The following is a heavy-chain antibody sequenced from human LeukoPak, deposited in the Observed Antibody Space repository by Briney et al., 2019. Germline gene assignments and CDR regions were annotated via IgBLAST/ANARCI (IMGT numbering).Heavy chain of an antibody. CDR2: IYYSGSN. Sequence: PSQTLSLTCTVSGGSISSGGYYWSWLRQHPGKGLEWIGYIYYSGSNYYNPSLKSRVTISVDTSKNYFYLKLSSVTAADTAVYYCARAFSTGYYYGMDVWGQGTTVTVSS. J-gene: IGHJ6*02. CDR1: GGSISSGGYY. CDR3: ARAFSTGYYYGMDV. V-gene: IGHV4-31*03.